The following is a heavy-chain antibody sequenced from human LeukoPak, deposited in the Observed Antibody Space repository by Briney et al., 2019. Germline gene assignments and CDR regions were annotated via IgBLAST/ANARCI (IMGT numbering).Heavy chain of an antibody. CDR3: AKAVYYYYGMDV. V-gene: IGHV3-23*01. Sequence: GGSLRLSCAASGFTFSSYAMHWVRQAPGKGLEWVSAISGSGGSTYYADSVKGRFTISRDNSKNTLYLQMNSLRAEDTAVYYCAKAVYYYYGMDVWGQGTTVTVSS. CDR1: GFTFSSYA. J-gene: IGHJ6*02. CDR2: ISGSGGST.